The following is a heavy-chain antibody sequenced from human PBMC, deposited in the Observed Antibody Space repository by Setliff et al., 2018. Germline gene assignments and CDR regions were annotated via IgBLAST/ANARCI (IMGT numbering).Heavy chain of an antibody. CDR2: INPNSGGT. Sequence: ASAKVSCKASGYTFTGYYMHWVRQAPGQGLEWMGWINPNSGGTNFAQNFQGRVTMTRDTSINTAYMELSRLGSDDAAVYYCARATTYSSGWYYEYNWFDPWGQGTLVTVSS. D-gene: IGHD6-19*01. V-gene: IGHV1-2*02. J-gene: IGHJ5*02. CDR1: GYTFTGYY. CDR3: ARATTYSSGWYYEYNWFDP.